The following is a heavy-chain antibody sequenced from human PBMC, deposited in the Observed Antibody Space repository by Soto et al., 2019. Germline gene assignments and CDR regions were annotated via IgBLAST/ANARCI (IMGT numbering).Heavy chain of an antibody. V-gene: IGHV4-59*12. CDR2: IYYSGST. J-gene: IGHJ5*02. Sequence: PSETLSLTCTVSGGSISSYYWSWIRQPPGKGLEWIGYIYYSGSTNYNPSLKSRVTISVDTSKNQFSLKLSSVTAADTAVYYCARDLIAVAGTNWFDPWGQGTLVTVSS. CDR3: ARDLIAVAGTNWFDP. CDR1: GGSISSYY. D-gene: IGHD6-19*01.